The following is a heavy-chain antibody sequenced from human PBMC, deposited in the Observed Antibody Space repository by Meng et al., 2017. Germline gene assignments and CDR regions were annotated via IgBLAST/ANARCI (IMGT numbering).Heavy chain of an antibody. D-gene: IGHD5-24*01. Sequence: SGSTLVKPTQTLTLTCTFSGFSLSNSGVAVGWIRQPPGKTLEWLALIYWDDDRRYSPSLRSRLTITKDTSKNQVVLTMTNMDPVDTATYYCARTDYEMPTNYWGQGTLVTVSS. V-gene: IGHV2-5*02. CDR2: IYWDDDR. J-gene: IGHJ4*02. CDR1: GFSLSNSGVA. CDR3: ARTDYEMPTNY.